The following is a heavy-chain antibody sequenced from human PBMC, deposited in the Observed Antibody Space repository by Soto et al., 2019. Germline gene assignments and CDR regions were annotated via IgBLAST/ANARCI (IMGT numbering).Heavy chain of an antibody. CDR2: ISSSSSYI. D-gene: IGHD3-9*01. V-gene: IGHV3-21*01. CDR1: GFTFSSYS. CDR3: ARVPYYDILTGYSPNWFDP. J-gene: IGHJ5*02. Sequence: PGGSLRLSCAASGFTFSSYSMNWVRQAPGKGLEWVSSISSSSSYIYYADSVKGRFTISRDNAKNSLYLQMNSLRAEDTAVYYCARVPYYDILTGYSPNWFDPWGQGTLVTVSS.